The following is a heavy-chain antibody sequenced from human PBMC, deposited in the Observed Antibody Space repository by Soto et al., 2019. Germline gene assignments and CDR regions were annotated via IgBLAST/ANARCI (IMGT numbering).Heavy chain of an antibody. J-gene: IGHJ6*03. Sequence: GGSLRLSCAASGFTFSSYAMHWVLQAPGKGLEWVAVISHDGSITYYSDSVKGRFTMSRDNSNNTLFLQMSSLRSEDTAIYYCAKDEYWESHFYYFMDLWARVTTVPVSS. CDR1: GFTFSSYA. D-gene: IGHD3-16*01. CDR3: AKDEYWESHFYYFMDL. CDR2: ISHDGSIT. V-gene: IGHV3-30*15.